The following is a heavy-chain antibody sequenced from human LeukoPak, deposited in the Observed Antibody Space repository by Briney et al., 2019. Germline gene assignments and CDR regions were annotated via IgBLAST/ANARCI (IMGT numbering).Heavy chain of an antibody. D-gene: IGHD4-17*01. CDR1: GGTFSSYA. V-gene: IGHV1-69*05. J-gene: IGHJ5*02. CDR2: IIPIFGTA. CDR3: AREAATTATMSFWFDP. Sequence: SVKVSCKASGGTFSSYAINWLRQAPGQGLEWMGGIIPIFGTANYAQKFQGRVTTTTDESTSTAYMELSSLRSEDTAVYYCAREAATTATMSFWFDPWGQGTLVTVSS.